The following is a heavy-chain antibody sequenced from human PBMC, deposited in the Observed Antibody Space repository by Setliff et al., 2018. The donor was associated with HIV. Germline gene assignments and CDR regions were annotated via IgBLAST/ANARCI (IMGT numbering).Heavy chain of an antibody. V-gene: IGHV4-39*01. Sequence: KTSETLSLTCTVSGGSISRTSYYWGWIRQPPGRGLEWIGSVYYTGSTYYNPSLKSRVTISVDTSKNQFSLRLTSVTAADTAVYYCARNTRAGDFDYWGQGTLVTVSS. CDR1: GGSISRTSYY. J-gene: IGHJ4*02. D-gene: IGHD3-10*01. CDR2: VYYTGST. CDR3: ARNTRAGDFDY.